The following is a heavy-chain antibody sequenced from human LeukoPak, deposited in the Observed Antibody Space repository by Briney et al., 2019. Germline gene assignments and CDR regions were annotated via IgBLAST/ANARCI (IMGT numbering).Heavy chain of an antibody. CDR3: ARASSSWYLSGNFQH. D-gene: IGHD6-13*01. CDR2: ISAYNGNT. Sequence: ASVKVSCKASGYTFTSYGISWVRQAPGQGLEWMGWISAYNGNTNYAQKLQGRVTMTTGTSTSTAYMQLRSLRSDDTAVYYCARASSSWYLSGNFQHWGQGTLVTVSS. CDR1: GYTFTSYG. J-gene: IGHJ1*01. V-gene: IGHV1-18*01.